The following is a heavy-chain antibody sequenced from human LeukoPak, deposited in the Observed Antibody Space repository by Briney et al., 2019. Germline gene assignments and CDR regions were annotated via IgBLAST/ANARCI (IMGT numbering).Heavy chain of an antibody. CDR3: ARDPGAFDI. Sequence: PGGSLRLSCAASGFTFSSYAMHWVRQAPGKGLEWVAVISYDGSNKYYADSVKGRFTISRDNSKNTLYLQMNSLRSDDTAVYYCARDPGAFDIWGQGTLVTVSS. CDR1: GFTFSSYA. J-gene: IGHJ4*02. CDR2: ISYDGSNK. D-gene: IGHD1-26*01. V-gene: IGHV3-30*04.